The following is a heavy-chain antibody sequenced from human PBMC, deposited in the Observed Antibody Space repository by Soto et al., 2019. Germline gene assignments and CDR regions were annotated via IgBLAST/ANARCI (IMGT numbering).Heavy chain of an antibody. CDR1: GFTFSSYS. CDR3: ARGAPSIAVAGTDY. J-gene: IGHJ4*02. D-gene: IGHD6-19*01. CDR2: ISSSSSYI. V-gene: IGHV3-21*01. Sequence: LRLSCAASGFTFSSYSMNWVRQAPGKGLEWVSSISSSSSYIYYADSVKGRFTISRDNAKNSLYLQMNSLRAEDTAVYYCARGAPSIAVAGTDYWGQGTLVTVSS.